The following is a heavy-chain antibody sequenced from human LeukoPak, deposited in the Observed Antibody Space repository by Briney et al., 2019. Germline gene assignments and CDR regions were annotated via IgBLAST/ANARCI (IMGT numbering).Heavy chain of an antibody. CDR3: AKDRGSGSFYGIDY. CDR2: IRYDGSNK. V-gene: IGHV3-30*02. CDR1: GFTFSNYG. Sequence: GESLKISCAASGFTFSNYGMQWVRQAPGKGLEWVTFIRYDGSNKYYADSVKGRFTISRDNSKNMLYLQMNSLRAEDTAVYYCAKDRGSGSFYGIDYWGQGTLVTVSS. J-gene: IGHJ4*02. D-gene: IGHD3-10*01.